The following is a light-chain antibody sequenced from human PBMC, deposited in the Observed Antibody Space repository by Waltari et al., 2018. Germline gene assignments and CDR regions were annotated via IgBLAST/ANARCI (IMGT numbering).Light chain of an antibody. J-gene: IGLJ3*02. CDR2: GNS. CDR1: SSNIGAGYD. Sequence: QSVLTQPPSVSGAPGQRVTISCTGSSSNIGAGYDVHWYQQLPGTAPKLLIYGNSNRLSGVPDRFSGSKSGTSASLDISGLQAEDEADYYCQSYDSSLSGSGVFGGGTKLTVL. V-gene: IGLV1-40*01. CDR3: QSYDSSLSGSGV.